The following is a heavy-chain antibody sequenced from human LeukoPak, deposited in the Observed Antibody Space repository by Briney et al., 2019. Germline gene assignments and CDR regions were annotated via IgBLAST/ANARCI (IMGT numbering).Heavy chain of an antibody. CDR3: ARDYVDIVATSLPDY. CDR1: GGTFSSYA. Sequence: ASVKVSCKASGGTFSSYAISWVRQAPGQGLEWMGWISAYNGNTNYAQKLQGRVTMTTDTSTSTAYMELRSLRSDDTAVYYCARDYVDIVATSLPDYWGQGTLVTVSS. V-gene: IGHV1-18*01. CDR2: ISAYNGNT. J-gene: IGHJ4*02. D-gene: IGHD5-12*01.